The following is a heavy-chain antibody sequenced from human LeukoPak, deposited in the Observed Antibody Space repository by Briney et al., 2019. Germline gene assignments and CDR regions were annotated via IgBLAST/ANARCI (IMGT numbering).Heavy chain of an antibody. CDR1: EFTFSNYW. CDR3: ARANPADFNL. V-gene: IGHV3-74*01. CDR2: IRYDGIVT. Sequence: GGSLRLSCVASEFTFSNYWIHWVRQPPGKGLVWVSRIRYDGIVTNYADSVEGRFTISRDNAKNTVHLQVNSLRDDDTAVYYCARANPADFNLWGRGTLVTVSS. D-gene: IGHD1-14*01. J-gene: IGHJ2*01.